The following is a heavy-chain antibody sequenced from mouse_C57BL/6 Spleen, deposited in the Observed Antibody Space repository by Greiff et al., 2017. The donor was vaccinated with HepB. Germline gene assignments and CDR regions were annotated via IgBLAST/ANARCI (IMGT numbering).Heavy chain of an antibody. V-gene: IGHV1-4*01. D-gene: IGHD1-1*01. Sequence: QVQLQQPGAELARPGASVKMSCKASGYTFTSYTMHWVKQRPGQGLEWIGYINPSSGYTKYNQKFKDKATLTADKSSSTAYMHLSSLTSEDSAVYYCASGNYYYDAMDYWGQGTSVTVSS. CDR2: INPSSGYT. CDR3: ASGNYYYDAMDY. CDR1: GYTFTSYT. J-gene: IGHJ4*01.